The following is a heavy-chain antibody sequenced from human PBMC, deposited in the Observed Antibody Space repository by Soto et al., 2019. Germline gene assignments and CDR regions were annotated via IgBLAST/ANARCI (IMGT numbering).Heavy chain of an antibody. V-gene: IGHV4-31*03. J-gene: IGHJ6*02. CDR3: AARGRAARPHYYYGMDV. Sequence: SETLSLTCTVSGGSISSGGYYWSWIRQHPGKGLEWIGYIYYSGSTYYNPSLKSRVTISVDTSKNQLSLKLSSVTAADTAVYYCAARGRAARPHYYYGMDVWGQGTTVTVSS. CDR1: GGSISSGGYY. D-gene: IGHD6-6*01. CDR2: IYYSGST.